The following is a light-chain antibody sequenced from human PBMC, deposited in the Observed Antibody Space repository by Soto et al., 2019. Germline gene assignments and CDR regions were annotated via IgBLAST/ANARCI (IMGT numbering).Light chain of an antibody. Sequence: QSVLTQPASVSGSLGQSITISCTGTTRDIAGYNYISWYQQLPGKAPKLMIFGVTNRPSGVSDRFSGSKSGNTASLTISGLQADDEADYYCVSYTTSSSTPYVFGTGTKVTVL. V-gene: IGLV2-14*01. J-gene: IGLJ1*01. CDR1: TRDIAGYNY. CDR2: GVT. CDR3: VSYTTSSSTPYV.